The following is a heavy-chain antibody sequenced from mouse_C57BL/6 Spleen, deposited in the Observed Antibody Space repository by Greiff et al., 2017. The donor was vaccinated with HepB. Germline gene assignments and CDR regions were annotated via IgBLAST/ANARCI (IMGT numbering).Heavy chain of an antibody. V-gene: IGHV5-17*01. CDR2: ISSGSSTI. D-gene: IGHD3-2*02. Sequence: DVKLVESGGGLVKPGGSLKLSCAASGFTFSDYGMHWVRQAPEKGLEWVAYISSGSSTIYYADTVKGRFTISRDNAKNTLFLQMTNLRSEDTAMYYCATLSPRYFDVWGTGTTVTVSS. CDR3: ATLSPRYFDV. J-gene: IGHJ1*03. CDR1: GFTFSDYG.